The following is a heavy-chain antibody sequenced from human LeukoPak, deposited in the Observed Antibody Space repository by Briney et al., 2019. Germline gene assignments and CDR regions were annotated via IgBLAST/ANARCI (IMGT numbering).Heavy chain of an antibody. CDR2: INSRDNNI. V-gene: IGHV3-48*01. J-gene: IGHJ4*02. D-gene: IGHD5/OR15-5a*01. CDR1: GFTFSDYN. CDR3: ARGHSVYDFRLY. Sequence: GGSLRLSCAASGFTFSDYNMLWVRQAPGKGPECISFINSRDNNINYADSVKGRCTISRNNAENSLYLQMNSLRVGDTAECYCARGHSVYDFRLYGGRETLVSVS.